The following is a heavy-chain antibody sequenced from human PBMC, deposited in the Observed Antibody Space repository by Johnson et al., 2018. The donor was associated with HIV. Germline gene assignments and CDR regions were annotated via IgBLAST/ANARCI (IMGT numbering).Heavy chain of an antibody. D-gene: IGHD6-13*01. J-gene: IGHJ3*02. CDR2: IYSGGST. CDR3: AREFKIAAAGLGGAFDI. V-gene: IGHV3-66*02. CDR1: GFTFSDYY. Sequence: VQLVESGGGLVKPGGSLRLSCAASGFTFSDYYMSWIRQAPGKGLEWVSVIYSGGSTYYADSVKGRLTISRDNSKNTLYLQMNSLRAEDTAVYYCAREFKIAAAGLGGAFDIWGQGTMVTVSS.